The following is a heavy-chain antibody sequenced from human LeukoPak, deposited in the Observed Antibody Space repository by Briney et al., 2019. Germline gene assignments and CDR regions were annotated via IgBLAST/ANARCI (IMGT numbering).Heavy chain of an antibody. CDR1: GDTFSSYT. V-gene: IGHV1-69*02. CDR2: IIPIIGIA. Sequence: SVKVSCKASGDTFSSYTISWVRRAPGQGLEWMGRIIPIIGIANYAQKLQGRVTITADKSTSTAYMELRSLRSEDTAVYYCARNVEYYYYMDVWGKGTAVTVSS. CDR3: ARNVEYYYYMDV. D-gene: IGHD1-1*01. J-gene: IGHJ6*03.